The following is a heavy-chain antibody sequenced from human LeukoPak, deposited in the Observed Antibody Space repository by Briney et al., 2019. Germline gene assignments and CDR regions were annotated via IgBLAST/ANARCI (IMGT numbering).Heavy chain of an antibody. CDR1: GFTCSSYW. J-gene: IGHJ3*02. D-gene: IGHD1-26*01. CDR3: ARGGSYYSSAFDI. CDR2: INSDGSST. Sequence: GGSLRLSSAASGFTCSSYWMHWVRQAPGKGLVWVSRINSDGSSTSYADSVKGRFTISRDNAKNTLYLQMNSLRAEDTAVYYCARGGSYYSSAFDIWGQGTMVTVSS. V-gene: IGHV3-74*01.